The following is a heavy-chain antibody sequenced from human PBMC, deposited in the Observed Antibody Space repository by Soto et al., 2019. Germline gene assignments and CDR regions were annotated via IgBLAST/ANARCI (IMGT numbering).Heavy chain of an antibody. Sequence: EVQVVESGGDLIQPGGSLRLSCVVSGFTLSDFWMSWVRQAPGKGLDWVDNIKHDGSETYYVGSVEGRFTISRDNTKDSLYLQMNSLRAEDTAVYYCARGGSWGPDFWGQGTLVTVSS. D-gene: IGHD2-15*01. J-gene: IGHJ4*02. CDR3: ARGGSWGPDF. CDR1: GFTLSDFW. CDR2: IKHDGSET. V-gene: IGHV3-7*01.